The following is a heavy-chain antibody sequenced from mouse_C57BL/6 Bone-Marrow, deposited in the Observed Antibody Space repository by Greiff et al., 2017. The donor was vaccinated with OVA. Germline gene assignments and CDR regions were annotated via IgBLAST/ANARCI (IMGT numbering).Heavy chain of an antibody. V-gene: IGHV5-12*01. Sequence: EVMLVESGGGLVQPGGSLKLSCAASGFTFSDYYMYWVRPTPEKRLEWVAYISNGGGSTYYPATVKGRFTIYSDNAKNTLNRQMSHRKAEDTAMYDSSRHYHGGFDYWGQGTTLTVSS. CDR3: SRHYHGGFDY. CDR1: GFTFSDYY. J-gene: IGHJ2*01. CDR2: ISNGGGST.